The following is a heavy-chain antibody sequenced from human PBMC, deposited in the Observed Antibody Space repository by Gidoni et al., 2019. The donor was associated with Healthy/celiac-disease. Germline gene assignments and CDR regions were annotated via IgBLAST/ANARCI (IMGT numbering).Heavy chain of an antibody. D-gene: IGHD6-19*01. CDR3: AKESSGWYFDY. J-gene: IGHJ4*02. CDR1: GFTFSSYG. V-gene: IGHV3-30*18. Sequence: QVQLVESGGGVVQPGRSLRLSCAASGFTFSSYGMHWVRQDPGKGREWVAVISYEGSNKYYADSVKGRFTISRDNSKNTLYLQMNSLRAEDTAVYYCAKESSGWYFDYWGQGTLVTVSS. CDR2: ISYEGSNK.